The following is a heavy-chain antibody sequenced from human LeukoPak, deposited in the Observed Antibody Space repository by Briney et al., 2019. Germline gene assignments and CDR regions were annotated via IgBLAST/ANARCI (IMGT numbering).Heavy chain of an antibody. D-gene: IGHD3-10*01. V-gene: IGHV1-2*06. Sequence: ASVKVSCKASGYTFTGYYMHWVRQAPGQGLEWMGRINPNSGGTNYAQKFQGRVTMTRDTSISTAYMELSRLRSDDTAVYYCARVPYYYGSGIFDYWGQGTLVTVST. CDR3: ARVPYYYGSGIFDY. J-gene: IGHJ4*02. CDR2: INPNSGGT. CDR1: GYTFTGYY.